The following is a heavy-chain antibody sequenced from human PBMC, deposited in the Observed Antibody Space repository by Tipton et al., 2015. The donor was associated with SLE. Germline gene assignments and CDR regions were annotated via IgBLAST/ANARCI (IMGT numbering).Heavy chain of an antibody. Sequence: QVQLVQSGAEVKKPGASVKVSCKASGYTFTSYDINWVRQATGQGLEWMGWMNPNSGNTDYAQKLQGRVTMTTDTSTSTAYMELRSLRSDDTAVYYCARKYRIGWFDPWGQGTLVTVSS. CDR2: MNPNSGNT. V-gene: IGHV1-8*01. J-gene: IGHJ5*02. D-gene: IGHD2-2*01. CDR1: GYTFTSYD. CDR3: ARKYRIGWFDP.